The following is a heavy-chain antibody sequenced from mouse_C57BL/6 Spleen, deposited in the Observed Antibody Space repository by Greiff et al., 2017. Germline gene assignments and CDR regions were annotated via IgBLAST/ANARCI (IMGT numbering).Heavy chain of an antibody. CDR3: ANYYGSSPAWFAY. CDR2: INPYNGGT. Sequence: EVQLQQSGPVLVKPGASVKMSCKASGYTFTDYYMNWVKQSHGKSLEWIGVINPYNGGTSYNQKFKGKATLTVDKSSSTAYMELNSLTSEDSAVYYCANYYGSSPAWFAYWGQGTLVTVSA. J-gene: IGHJ3*01. V-gene: IGHV1-19*01. D-gene: IGHD1-1*01. CDR1: GYTFTDYY.